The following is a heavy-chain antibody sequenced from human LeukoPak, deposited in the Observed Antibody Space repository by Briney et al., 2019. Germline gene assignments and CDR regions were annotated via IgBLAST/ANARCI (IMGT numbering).Heavy chain of an antibody. CDR2: IYYSGTT. D-gene: IGHD2-2*02. V-gene: IGHV4-59*01. Sequence: PSETLSLTCTVSGGSISSYYWSWIRQPPGKGLEWIGYIYYSGTTNYNPSLKSRVTISVDTSKNQFSLKLSSVTAADTAVYYCARGLHQLLYPFDYWGQGTLVTVSS. CDR3: ARGLHQLLYPFDY. J-gene: IGHJ4*02. CDR1: GGSISSYY.